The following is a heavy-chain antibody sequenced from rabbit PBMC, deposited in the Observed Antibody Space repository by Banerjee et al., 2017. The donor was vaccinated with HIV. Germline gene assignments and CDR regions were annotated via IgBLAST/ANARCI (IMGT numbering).Heavy chain of an antibody. J-gene: IGHJ4*01. CDR2: IYAGSSGST. D-gene: IGHD4-1*01. CDR3: ARDLAGVIGWNFDL. CDR1: GFSFSSGYY. V-gene: IGHV1S45*01. Sequence: QQQLEESGGGLVKPGGTLTLTCKASGFSFSSGYYICWVRQAPGKGLEWIACIYAGSSGSTAYASWAKGRFTISKTSSTTVTLQMTSLTAADTATYFCARDLAGVIGWNFDLWGQGTLVTVS.